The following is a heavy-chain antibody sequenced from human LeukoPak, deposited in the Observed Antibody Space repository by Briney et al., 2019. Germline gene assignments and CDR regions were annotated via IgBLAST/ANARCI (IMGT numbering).Heavy chain of an antibody. Sequence: PGGSLRLSCAASGFTFSSYGMHWVRQPPGRGLEWVAVISYDGPNKYYADSVKGRFTISRDNSKNTLYLQMNSLRIDDTAVYYCAKDFAKYCSGGCDFWGQGTLVTVSS. CDR2: ISYDGPNK. CDR1: GFTFSSYG. D-gene: IGHD2-15*01. V-gene: IGHV3-30*18. CDR3: AKDFAKYCSGGCDF. J-gene: IGHJ1*01.